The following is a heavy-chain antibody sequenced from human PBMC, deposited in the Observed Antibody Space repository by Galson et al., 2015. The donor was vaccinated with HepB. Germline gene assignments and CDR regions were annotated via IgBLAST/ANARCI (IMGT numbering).Heavy chain of an antibody. D-gene: IGHD3-9*01. CDR1: GYTFTSYA. CDR2: ISVYSGNT. V-gene: IGHV1-18*04. Sequence: VKVSCEVSGYTFTSYAIGWVRQAPGQGLEWMGWISVYSGNTDYAQKLRDRVTMTADTFTGTAYMELRSLRSDDTAVYYCARGGDYDLLTGYLYFDFWGQGSLVTVSS. J-gene: IGHJ4*02. CDR3: ARGGDYDLLTGYLYFDF.